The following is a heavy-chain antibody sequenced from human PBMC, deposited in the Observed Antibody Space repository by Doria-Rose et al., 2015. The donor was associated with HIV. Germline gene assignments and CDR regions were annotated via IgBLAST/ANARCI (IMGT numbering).Heavy chain of an antibody. CDR2: TYYTGTS. Sequence: QVQLQESGPGLVKPSETLSLTCSVSGASVSSRGYYWNWIRQVPGKGLESLGYTYYTGTSDYSPSLESRLNMAVDTSKNQFSLKLSFVTVADTAVYYCARMGYYRELDYWGQGALVIGSA. J-gene: IGHJ4*02. V-gene: IGHV4-31*03. CDR3: ARMGYYRELDY. CDR1: GASVSSRGYY. D-gene: IGHD3-3*01.